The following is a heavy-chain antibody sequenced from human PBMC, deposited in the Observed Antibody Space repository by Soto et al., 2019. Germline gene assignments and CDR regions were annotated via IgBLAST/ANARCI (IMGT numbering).Heavy chain of an antibody. CDR3: YGSWSYYIGVLDY. CDR1: GGTFSSYT. Sequence: QVQLVQSGAEVKKPGSSVKVSCKASGGTFSSYTISWVRQAPGQGSEWMGSIIPILGIANYAQKVQGRVTITAEKSTSTAYMELSSLSSEDTAVYYCYGSWSYYIGVLDYWGQGTLVTVSS. J-gene: IGHJ4*02. D-gene: IGHD3-10*01. V-gene: IGHV1-69*02. CDR2: IIPILGIA.